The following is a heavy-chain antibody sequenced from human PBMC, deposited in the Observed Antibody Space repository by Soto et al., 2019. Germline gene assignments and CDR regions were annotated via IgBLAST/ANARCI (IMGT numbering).Heavy chain of an antibody. CDR3: ARHLDYGENWFDP. CDR2: IYYSGST. CDR1: GGSISSSSYY. Sequence: QLQLQESGPGLVKPSETLSLTCTVSGGSISSSSYYWGWIRQPPGKGLEWIGSIYYSGSTYYNPSLKSRVTISVDTSKNQFSLKLSSVTAADTAVYYCARHLDYGENWFDPWGQGTLVTVSS. J-gene: IGHJ5*02. V-gene: IGHV4-39*01. D-gene: IGHD4-17*01.